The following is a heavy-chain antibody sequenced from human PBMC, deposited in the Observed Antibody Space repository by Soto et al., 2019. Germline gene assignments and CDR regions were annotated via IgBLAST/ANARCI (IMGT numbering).Heavy chain of an antibody. V-gene: IGHV2-5*02. J-gene: IGHJ4*02. CDR3: AHRVLRTVFGLVTTTAIYFDF. CDR2: IYWDDDK. CDR1: GFSLTTSGVG. D-gene: IGHD3-3*01. Sequence: QITLNESGPTQVSPRQILTLTCTFSGFSLTTSGVGVGWIRQSPGKAPEWLALIYWDDDKRYSPSLKSRLTITKDTSRNQVVLTMADLDPADTATYYCAHRVLRTVFGLVTTTAIYFDFWGQGTPVAVSS.